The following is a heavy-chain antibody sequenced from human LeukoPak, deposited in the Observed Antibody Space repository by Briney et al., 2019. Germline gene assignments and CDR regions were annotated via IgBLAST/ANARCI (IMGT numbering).Heavy chain of an antibody. CDR1: GFTFSNYA. Sequence: GGSLRLSCATSGFTFSNYAMSWVRQAPGKGLDWVSTISGSGGSTFYADSVKGRFTISRDNSKNTLFLQINSLRAEDTAVYYCAKVGYCSSTSCPRYYYYGMDVWGQGTTVTVSS. CDR2: ISGSGGST. V-gene: IGHV3-23*01. D-gene: IGHD2-2*03. J-gene: IGHJ6*02. CDR3: AKVGYCSSTSCPRYYYYGMDV.